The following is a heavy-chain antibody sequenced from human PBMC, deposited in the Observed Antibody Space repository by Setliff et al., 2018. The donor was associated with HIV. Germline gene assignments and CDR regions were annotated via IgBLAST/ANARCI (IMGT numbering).Heavy chain of an antibody. Sequence: SETLSLTCTVSGDSISSYYWSWHRQPPGKGLEWIGYIYYSGSTNYNPSLKSRVTISVDTSKNQFSLKLSSVTAADTAVYYCARSPTNTYYNFLSGYSYFDYWGQGTLVTVSS. CDR1: GDSISSYY. V-gene: IGHV4-59*08. J-gene: IGHJ4*02. D-gene: IGHD3-3*01. CDR2: IYYSGST. CDR3: ARSPTNTYYNFLSGYSYFDY.